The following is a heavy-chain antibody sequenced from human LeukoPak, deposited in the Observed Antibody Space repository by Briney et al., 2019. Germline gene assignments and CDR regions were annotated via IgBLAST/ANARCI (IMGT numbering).Heavy chain of an antibody. Sequence: PGGSLRLSCAASGFTFSSYGMHWVRQAPGKGLEWVAFIRYDGSNKYYADSVKGRFTISRDNSKNTLYLQMNSLRAEDTAVYYCARAVYNWNDFDYWGQGTLVTVSS. D-gene: IGHD1-1*01. CDR2: IRYDGSNK. V-gene: IGHV3-30*02. CDR3: ARAVYNWNDFDY. J-gene: IGHJ4*02. CDR1: GFTFSSYG.